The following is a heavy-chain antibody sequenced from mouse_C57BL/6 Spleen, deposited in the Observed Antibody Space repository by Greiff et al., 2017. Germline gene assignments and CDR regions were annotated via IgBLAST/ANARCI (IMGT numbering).Heavy chain of an antibody. D-gene: IGHD1-1*01. CDR2: ISDGGSYT. CDR3: ARDDYDSSVYAMDY. CDR1: GFTFRSYA. J-gene: IGHJ4*01. Sequence: EVQGLESGGGLVKPGGSLKFSCAASGFTFRSYAMPWVPQTPEKRLEWVATISDGGSYTYYPENVKGRVTISSDNAKNNLYLQMSHLKSEDTAMYYCARDDYDSSVYAMDYWGQGTSVTVSS. V-gene: IGHV5-4*01.